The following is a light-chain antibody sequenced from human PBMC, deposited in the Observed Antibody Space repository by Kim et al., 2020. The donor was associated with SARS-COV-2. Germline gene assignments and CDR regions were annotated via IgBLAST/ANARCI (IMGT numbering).Light chain of an antibody. CDR1: KLGDTY. J-gene: IGLJ2*01. Sequence: SGSPGQTATITCSGDKLGDTYACWYQQKPGQSPVLVIYQDSKRPSGIPERFSGSNPGNTATLPISGTQAMDVADYYCQAWDSSTVVFGGGTQLTVL. V-gene: IGLV3-1*01. CDR3: QAWDSSTVV. CDR2: QDS.